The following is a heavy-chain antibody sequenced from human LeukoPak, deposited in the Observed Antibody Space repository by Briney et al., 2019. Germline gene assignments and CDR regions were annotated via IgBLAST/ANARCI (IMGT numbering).Heavy chain of an antibody. V-gene: IGHV4-34*01. J-gene: IGHJ4*02. D-gene: IGHD3-9*01. Sequence: SETLSLTCAVYGGSFSGYYWSWIRQPPGKGLEWIGEINHSGSTNYNPSLKSRVTISVDTSKYQFSLKLSSVTAADTAVYYCARLSPELPLRYFDWSPRVDYWGQGTLVTVSP. CDR3: ARLSPELPLRYFDWSPRVDY. CDR1: GGSFSGYY. CDR2: INHSGST.